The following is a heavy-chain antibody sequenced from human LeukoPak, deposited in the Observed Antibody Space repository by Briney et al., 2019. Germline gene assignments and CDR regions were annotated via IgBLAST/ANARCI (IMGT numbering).Heavy chain of an antibody. J-gene: IGHJ4*02. CDR1: GFMYSNYW. Sequence: PGGSLRLSCISSGFMYSNYWMTWVRVRQAPGKGLEWVSTISGSDGSTYYADSVKGRFTISRDNSKNTLYLQMNSLRAEDTAVYYCAKDEASVEWELLSYFDYWGQGTLVTVSS. CDR3: AKDEASVEWELLSYFDY. CDR2: ISGSDGST. D-gene: IGHD1-26*01. V-gene: IGHV3-23*01.